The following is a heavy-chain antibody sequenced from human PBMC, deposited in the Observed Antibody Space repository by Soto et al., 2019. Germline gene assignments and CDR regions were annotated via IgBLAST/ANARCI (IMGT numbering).Heavy chain of an antibody. Sequence: SETLSLTCTVSGGSISSGGYYWSWVRQPPGKGLEWIGEIYHSGSTNYNPSLKSRVTISVDKSKNQFSLKLSSVTAADTAVYYCATSKRARRKGYYYYMDVWGKGTTVTVSS. CDR3: ATSKRARRKGYYYYMDV. CDR2: IYHSGST. V-gene: IGHV4-39*07. J-gene: IGHJ6*03. D-gene: IGHD6-6*01. CDR1: GGSISSGGYY.